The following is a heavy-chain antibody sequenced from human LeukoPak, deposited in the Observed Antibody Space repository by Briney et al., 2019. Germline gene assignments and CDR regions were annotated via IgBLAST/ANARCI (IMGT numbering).Heavy chain of an antibody. D-gene: IGHD2-21*02. V-gene: IGHV1-2*02. CDR2: INPNSGGT. CDR3: ARVGASCGGDCYFDAFDI. J-gene: IGHJ3*02. CDR1: GYTFTGYY. Sequence: ASVKVSCKASGYTFTGYYMHWVRQAPGQGLEWMGWINPNSGGTNYAQKFQGRVTMTRDTSISTAYMELSRLRSDDTAVYYCARVGASCGGDCYFDAFDIWGQGTMVTVSS.